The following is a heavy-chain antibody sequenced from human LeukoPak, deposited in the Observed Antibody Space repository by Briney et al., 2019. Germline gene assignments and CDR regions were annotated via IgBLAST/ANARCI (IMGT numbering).Heavy chain of an antibody. CDR3: ARERATYWNDAFDI. CDR1: GYTFTSYD. Sequence: HAASVKVSCKASGYTFTSYDINWVRQATGQGLEWMGWMNPNSGNTGYAQKFQGRVTMTRNTSISTAYMELSSLRSEDTAVYYCARERATYWNDAFDIWGQGTMVTVSS. J-gene: IGHJ3*02. V-gene: IGHV1-8*01. CDR2: MNPNSGNT. D-gene: IGHD1-1*01.